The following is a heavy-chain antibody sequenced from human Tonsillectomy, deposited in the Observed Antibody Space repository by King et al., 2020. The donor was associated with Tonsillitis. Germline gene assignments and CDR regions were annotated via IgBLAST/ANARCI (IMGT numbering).Heavy chain of an antibody. CDR2: IYSGTYT. CDR1: GFTVSGNY. Sequence: VQLVESGGGLVQPGGSLRLSCAASGFTVSGNYMGWVRQPPGKGLEWVSVIYSGTYTHYADSVKGRFTISGDNYKNTLYLQMNSLRAEDTAVYYCARDNHPDSYYYMDVWGKGPPVTASS. D-gene: IGHD1-14*01. J-gene: IGHJ6*03. V-gene: IGHV3-66*01. CDR3: ARDNHPDSYYYMDV.